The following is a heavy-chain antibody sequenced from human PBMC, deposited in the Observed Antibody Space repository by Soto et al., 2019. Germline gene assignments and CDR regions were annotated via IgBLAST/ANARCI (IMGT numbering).Heavy chain of an antibody. CDR1: GGSFSGYY. CDR3: ARENYYDSSGFLYYFDY. J-gene: IGHJ4*02. V-gene: IGHV4-34*01. D-gene: IGHD3-22*01. Sequence: SETLSLTCAVYGGSFSGYYWSWIRQPPGKGLEWIGEINHSGSTNYNPSLKSRVTISVDTSKNQFSLKLSSVTAADTAVYYCARENYYDSSGFLYYFDYWGQGTLVTVSS. CDR2: INHSGST.